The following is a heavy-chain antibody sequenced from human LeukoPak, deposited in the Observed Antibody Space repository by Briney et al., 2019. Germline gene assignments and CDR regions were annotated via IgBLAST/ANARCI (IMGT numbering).Heavy chain of an antibody. J-gene: IGHJ3*02. CDR3: AKDHPTIFGVVQSGDAFDI. CDR2: ISGSGGST. CDR1: GFTFSSYA. V-gene: IGHV3-23*01. D-gene: IGHD3-3*01. Sequence: GGSLRLSCAASGFTFSSYAMSWVRQAPGKGLEWVSAISGSGGSTYYADSVKGRFTISRDNSKNTLYLQMNSPRAEDTAVYYCAKDHPTIFGVVQSGDAFDIWGQGTMVTVSS.